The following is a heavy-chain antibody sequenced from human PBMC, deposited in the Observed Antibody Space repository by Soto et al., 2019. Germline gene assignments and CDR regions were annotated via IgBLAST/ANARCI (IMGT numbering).Heavy chain of an antibody. D-gene: IGHD2-15*01. CDR1: GGSFSGHY. Sequence: QVHLQQWGAGLLKPSETLSLTCAVYGGSFSGHYWSWIRQPPGKGPEWIGEINHSGMTNYNPSLKSRVAISVDMSQNQVSLKFRSGTAADTAVNYCARLGFCSGGSCSTRPFDVWGQGTMVTVSS. J-gene: IGHJ3*01. CDR2: INHSGMT. CDR3: ARLGFCSGGSCSTRPFDV. V-gene: IGHV4-34*01.